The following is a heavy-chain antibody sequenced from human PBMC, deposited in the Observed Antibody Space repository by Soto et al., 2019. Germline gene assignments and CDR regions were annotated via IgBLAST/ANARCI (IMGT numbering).Heavy chain of an antibody. D-gene: IGHD2-21*02. J-gene: IGHJ3*02. CDR1: GGTFSSYA. CDR2: IIPIFGTA. V-gene: IGHV1-69*01. CDR3: ARDQAYCGGDCASNAFDI. Sequence: QVQLVQSGAEVKKPGSSVKVSCKASGGTFSSYAISWVRQAPGQGLEWMGGIIPIFGTAKYAQKFQGRVTITADESTSTAYMEMSSLRAEDTAVYYCARDQAYCGGDCASNAFDILVQGTIVTVSS.